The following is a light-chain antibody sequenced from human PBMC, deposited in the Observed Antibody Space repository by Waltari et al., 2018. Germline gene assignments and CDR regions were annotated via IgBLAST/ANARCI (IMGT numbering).Light chain of an antibody. J-gene: IGKJ2*01. CDR3: QQSYSFPYT. CDR2: AAS. V-gene: IGKV1-39*01. CDR1: QTISNY. Sequence: DIRMTQSPSSLSASVGDRVTLTCRASQTISNYLNWYQQEPGKAPKLLIFAASSLQSVVPSRFSGSGSGTDFTLTISSLQPEDFATYYCQQSYSFPYTFGQGTKLEI.